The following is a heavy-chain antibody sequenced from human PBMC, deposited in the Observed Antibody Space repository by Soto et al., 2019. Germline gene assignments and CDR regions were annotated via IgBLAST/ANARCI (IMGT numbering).Heavy chain of an antibody. CDR3: ARAQWAAYYFDY. CDR1: GFTFDDYA. V-gene: IGHV3-20*04. D-gene: IGHD1-26*01. J-gene: IGHJ4*02. Sequence: LRLSCAASGFTFDDYAMSWVRQAPGKGLEWVAGVNWNGGITTYADSVKGRFTISRDNAKNSLSLQMNSLAAEDTALYYCARAQWAAYYFDYWGQGALVTVSS. CDR2: VNWNGGIT.